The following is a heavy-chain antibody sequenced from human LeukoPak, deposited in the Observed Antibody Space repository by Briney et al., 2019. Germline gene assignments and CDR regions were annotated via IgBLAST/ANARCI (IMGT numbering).Heavy chain of an antibody. D-gene: IGHD6-13*01. CDR1: GYTFTTYW. Sequence: PGESLKISCEGSGYTFTTYWIGWVRQMPGKGLEWVGIIYPGDSDTRYSPSFQGQVTISVDRSINTAYLQWTSLKASDTAMYYCARPGTEGSISSWYDYWGQGTLVTVSS. CDR2: IYPGDSDT. V-gene: IGHV5-51*01. J-gene: IGHJ4*02. CDR3: ARPGTEGSISSWYDY.